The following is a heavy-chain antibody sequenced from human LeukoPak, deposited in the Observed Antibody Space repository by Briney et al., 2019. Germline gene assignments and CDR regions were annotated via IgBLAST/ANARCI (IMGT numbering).Heavy chain of an antibody. Sequence: GGSLRLSCAASGFTFSSYAMSWVRQAPGKGLEWVSAISDSGGSTYYADSVKGRFTISRDNSKNTLYLQMNSLRAEDTAVYYCAKVIAVAGTWSWFDPWGQGTLVTVSS. CDR1: GFTFSSYA. V-gene: IGHV3-23*01. CDR2: ISDSGGST. D-gene: IGHD6-19*01. J-gene: IGHJ5*02. CDR3: AKVIAVAGTWSWFDP.